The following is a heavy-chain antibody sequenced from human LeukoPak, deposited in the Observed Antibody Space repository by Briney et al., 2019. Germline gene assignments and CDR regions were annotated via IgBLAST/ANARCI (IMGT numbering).Heavy chain of an antibody. J-gene: IGHJ6*02. D-gene: IGHD2-15*01. CDR3: ARASQYCSGGSCYSPLLSDYYGMDV. CDR1: GYTFTSYY. CDR2: INPSGGST. V-gene: IGHV1-46*01. Sequence: ASVKVSCKASGYTFTSYYMHWVRQAPGQGLEWMGIINPSGGSTSYAQKFQGRVTMTRDTSTSTVCMELSSLRSEDTAVYYCARASQYCSGGSCYSPLLSDYYGMDVWGQGTTVTVSS.